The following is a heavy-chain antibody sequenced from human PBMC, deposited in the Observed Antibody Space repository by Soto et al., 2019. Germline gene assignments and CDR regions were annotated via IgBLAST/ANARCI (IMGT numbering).Heavy chain of an antibody. Sequence: PGASLRLTWVISGVTFGDKRMHWVRQPPGQGPEWVSRMTSDERTVQDADSVNGRFTASRDNAKSTLYLQRNSLRAEDTAVYYCATAEVDYWGPGTLVTVSS. CDR3: ATAEVDY. CDR2: MTSDERTV. J-gene: IGHJ4*02. CDR1: GVTFGDKR. V-gene: IGHV3-74*01.